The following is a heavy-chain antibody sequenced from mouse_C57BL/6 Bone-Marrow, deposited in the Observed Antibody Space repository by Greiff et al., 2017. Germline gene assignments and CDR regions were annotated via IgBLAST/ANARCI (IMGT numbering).Heavy chain of an antibody. D-gene: IGHD4-1*01. J-gene: IGHJ3*01. CDR1: GYTFTSYW. V-gene: IGHV1-50*01. Sequence: QVQLQQPGAELVKPGASVKLSCKASGYTFTSYWMQWVKQRPGQGLDWIGEIDPSDSYTNYNQKFKGKATLTVDTSSSTAYMQLSSLTSEDSAVYYCANWEAYWGQGTLVTVSA. CDR3: ANWEAY. CDR2: IDPSDSYT.